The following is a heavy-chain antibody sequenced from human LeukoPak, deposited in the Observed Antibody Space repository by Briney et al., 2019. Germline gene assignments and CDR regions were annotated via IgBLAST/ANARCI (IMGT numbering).Heavy chain of an antibody. CDR1: GFTLSSYS. J-gene: IGHJ4*02. CDR3: ARARIAAPLLDY. Sequence: GGSLRLSCAASGFTLSSYSMNWVRQTPGKGLEWVSYISDHGKSRNYVDSVKGRFTISRDSAKNSLYLQMNNLRVEDTAIYFCARARIAAPLLDYWGQGALVTVSS. V-gene: IGHV3-48*04. D-gene: IGHD6-13*01. CDR2: ISDHGKSR.